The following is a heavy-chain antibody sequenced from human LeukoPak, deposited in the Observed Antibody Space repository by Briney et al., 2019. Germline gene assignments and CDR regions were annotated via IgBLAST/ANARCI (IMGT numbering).Heavy chain of an antibody. J-gene: IGHJ4*02. CDR3: ARDHDYVWGSYPEPYYFDY. V-gene: IGHV3-21*01. CDR2: ISSSSSYI. D-gene: IGHD3-16*02. Sequence: GGSLRLSCAASGFTFSSYSMNWVRQAPGKGLEWVSSISSSSSYIYYADSVKGRFTISRDNAKNSLYLQMNSLRAEDTAVYYCARDHDYVWGSYPEPYYFDYWGQGTLVTVSS. CDR1: GFTFSSYS.